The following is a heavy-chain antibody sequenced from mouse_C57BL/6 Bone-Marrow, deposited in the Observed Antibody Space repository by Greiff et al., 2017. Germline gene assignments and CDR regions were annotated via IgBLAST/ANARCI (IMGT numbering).Heavy chain of an antibody. CDR3: ARDRVRRGFYYFDY. CDR1: GFTFSSYA. CDR2: ISDGGSYT. V-gene: IGHV5-4*01. Sequence: EVHLVESGGGLVKPGGSLKLSCAASGFTFSSYAMSWVRQTPEKRLEWVATISDGGSYTYYPDNVKGRFTISRDNAKNNLYLQMSHLKSEDTAMYYCARDRVRRGFYYFDYWGQGTTLTVSS. J-gene: IGHJ2*01. D-gene: IGHD2-14*01.